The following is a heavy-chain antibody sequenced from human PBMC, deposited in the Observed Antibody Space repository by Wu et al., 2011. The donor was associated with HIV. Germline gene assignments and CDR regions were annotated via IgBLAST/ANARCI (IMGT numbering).Heavy chain of an antibody. CDR2: IIPIFGTT. Sequence: QVQLVQSGAEVKKPGSSVKVSCKASGGTFSSYAISWVRQAPGQGLEWMGGIIPIFGTTNYAQKFQGRVTITADESTSTVYMELNSLTFEDTAIYYCAISTVTTSYFDYWGQGTQVTVSS. V-gene: IGHV1-69*12. D-gene: IGHD4-17*01. J-gene: IGHJ4*02. CDR3: AISTVTTSYFDY. CDR1: GGTFSSYA.